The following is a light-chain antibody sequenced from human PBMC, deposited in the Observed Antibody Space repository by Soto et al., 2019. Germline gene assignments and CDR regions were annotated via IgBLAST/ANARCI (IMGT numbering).Light chain of an antibody. Sequence: EIMMTQSPATLSVPPGERATLSCRASQSVSNNLAWYQHKPGQAPRLLIYGASSGATGIPDRFSGSGSGTDFTLTISRLEPEDFAVYYCQQYGSSPITFGQGTRLEIK. CDR3: QQYGSSPIT. V-gene: IGKV3-20*01. CDR2: GAS. CDR1: QSVSNN. J-gene: IGKJ5*01.